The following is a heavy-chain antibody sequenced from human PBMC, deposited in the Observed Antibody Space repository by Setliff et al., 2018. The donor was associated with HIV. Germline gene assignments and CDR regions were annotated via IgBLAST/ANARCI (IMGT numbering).Heavy chain of an antibody. CDR2: INHSGST. Sequence: SETMSLTCAVYGGSLSKYYWSWIRQSPGKGLEWIGEINHSGSTNYNPPLKSRATISVDTSKNQFSLRMNSVTAADTAVYYCARGATLLPGYSDRWEYFYMDVWGKGTTVTVSS. J-gene: IGHJ6*03. D-gene: IGHD5-12*01. V-gene: IGHV4-34*01. CDR3: ARGATLLPGYSDRWEYFYMDV. CDR1: GGSLSKYY.